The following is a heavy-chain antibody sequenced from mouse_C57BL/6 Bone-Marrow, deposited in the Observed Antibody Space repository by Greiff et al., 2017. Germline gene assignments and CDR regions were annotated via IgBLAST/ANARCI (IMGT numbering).Heavy chain of an antibody. J-gene: IGHJ2*01. V-gene: IGHV1-78*01. CDR3: ARRGASDYFDY. D-gene: IGHD6-1*01. Sequence: VQLQQSDAELVKPGASVKISCTVSGYTFTDHTIHWMKQRPEQGLEWIGYIYPRDGSTKNNEKFKGKATLTVDKSSSTAYMQLNSLTSEDSAVYFGARRGASDYFDYWGQGTTLTVSS. CDR2: IYPRDGST. CDR1: GYTFTDHT.